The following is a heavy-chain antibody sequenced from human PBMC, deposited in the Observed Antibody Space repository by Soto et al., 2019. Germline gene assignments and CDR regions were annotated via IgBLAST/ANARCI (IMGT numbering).Heavy chain of an antibody. CDR1: GYTFTSYD. CDR3: ARARPLQYCSGGSCYYYCYYGMDV. D-gene: IGHD2-15*01. Sequence: ASVKVSCKASGYTFTSYDINWVRQATGQGLEWMGWMNPNSGNTGYAQKFQGRVTMTRNTSISTAYMELSSLRSEDTAVYYCARARPLQYCSGGSCYYYCYYGMDVWGQGTTVTVSS. J-gene: IGHJ6*02. CDR2: MNPNSGNT. V-gene: IGHV1-8*01.